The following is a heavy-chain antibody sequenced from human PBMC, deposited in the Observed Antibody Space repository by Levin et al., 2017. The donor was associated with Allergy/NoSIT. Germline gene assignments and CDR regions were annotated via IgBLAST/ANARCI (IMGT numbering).Heavy chain of an antibody. D-gene: IGHD1-7*01. CDR2: INPNSGGT. CDR3: ARSSLALLGGTTSGGDAYYYYYGMDG. CDR1: GYTFTGYY. J-gene: IGHJ6*02. V-gene: IGHV1-2*04. Sequence: GESLKISCKASGYTFTGYYMHWVRQAPGQGLEWMGWINPNSGGTNYAQKFQGWVTMTRDTSISTAYMELSRLRSDDTAVYYCARSSLALLGGTTSGGDAYYYYYGMDGWGQGTTVTVSS.